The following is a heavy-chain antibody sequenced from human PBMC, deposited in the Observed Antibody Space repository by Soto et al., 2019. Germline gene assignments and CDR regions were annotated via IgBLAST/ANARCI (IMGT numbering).Heavy chain of an antibody. J-gene: IGHJ1*01. D-gene: IGHD2-21*02. CDR1: GFTFSNAW. Sequence: PGGSLRLSCAASGFTFSNAWMSWVRQAPGKWLEWVCRIKSKTYGGTTDYAAPVKGRFTISRDDSKNTLYLQMNSLKTGDTAVYYCATDRLFFQHWGQGTLVTVSS. CDR3: ATDRLFFQH. V-gene: IGHV3-15*01. CDR2: IKSKTYGGTT.